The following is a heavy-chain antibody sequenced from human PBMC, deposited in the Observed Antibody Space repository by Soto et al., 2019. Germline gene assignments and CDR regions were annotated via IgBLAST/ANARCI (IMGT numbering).Heavy chain of an antibody. D-gene: IGHD2-2*01. J-gene: IGHJ4*02. CDR2: FIPVSGAA. CDR3: ATALGCRSTSCTLDY. V-gene: IGHV1-69*01. CDR1: GGTFGSYA. Sequence: QVQLVQYGAEVKKPGSSVKVSCKASGGTFGSYAFSWVRQAPGQGLEWMGGFIPVSGAAHYAQKFQGRVTITADESTSTAYMELSSLSSQDTAVYYCATALGCRSTSCTLDYWGQGTRVIVSS.